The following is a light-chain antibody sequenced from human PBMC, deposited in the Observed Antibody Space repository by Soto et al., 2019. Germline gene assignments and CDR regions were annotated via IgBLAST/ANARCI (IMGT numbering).Light chain of an antibody. Sequence: EIVLTQSPGTLSLSPGERATLSCRASQSVRSSYLAWYQQKPGQPPRLLIYDASNRATGVPDRFSGSGSGTDFTLAISRLEREDFAVYYCQQYGGSPTFGLGTKVEIK. V-gene: IGKV3-20*01. CDR1: QSVRSSY. CDR2: DAS. CDR3: QQYGGSPT. J-gene: IGKJ1*01.